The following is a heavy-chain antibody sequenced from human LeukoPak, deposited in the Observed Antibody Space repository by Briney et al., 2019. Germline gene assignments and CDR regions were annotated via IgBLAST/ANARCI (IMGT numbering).Heavy chain of an antibody. D-gene: IGHD2-2*01. CDR2: IWYDGSNK. V-gene: IGHV3-33*01. CDR3: ARSRYCSSTSCYGFLDY. CDR1: GFTFSTYG. J-gene: IGHJ4*02. Sequence: PARSLRLSCAASGFTFSTYGMHWVRQAPGKGLQLVAVIWYDGSNKQYADSVKGRFTISRDNSKNTLYLQMNSLRAEDTAVYYCARSRYCSSTSCYGFLDYWGQGTLVTVSP.